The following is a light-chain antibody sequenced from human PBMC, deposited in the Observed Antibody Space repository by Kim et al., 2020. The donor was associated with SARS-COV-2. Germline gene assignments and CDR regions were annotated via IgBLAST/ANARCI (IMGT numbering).Light chain of an antibody. V-gene: IGKV3-15*01. CDR1: QSVSSN. CDR2: GAS. Sequence: SPGESASPSCRASQSVSSNLAWYQQKPGQAPRLLIYGASTRATGIPARFSGSGSGTEFTLTISSLQSEDFAVYYCQQYNNWPAWYTFGQGTKLEI. CDR3: QQYNNWPAWYT. J-gene: IGKJ2*01.